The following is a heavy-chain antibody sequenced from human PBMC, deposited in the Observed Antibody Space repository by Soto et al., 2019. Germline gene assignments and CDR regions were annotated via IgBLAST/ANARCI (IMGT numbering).Heavy chain of an antibody. J-gene: IGHJ6*02. CDR1: GGTFSSYA. D-gene: IGHD1-7*01. CDR3: ARDCPCIPGTTPYYYGMDV. CDR2: IIPIFGTA. V-gene: IGHV1-69*01. Sequence: QVQLVQSGAEVKKPGSSVKVSCKASGGTFSSYAISWVRQAPGQGLEWMGGIIPIFGTANYAQKFQGRVTITADESTSTAYMELSSLRSEDTAVYYCARDCPCIPGTTPYYYGMDVWGQGTTVTVSS.